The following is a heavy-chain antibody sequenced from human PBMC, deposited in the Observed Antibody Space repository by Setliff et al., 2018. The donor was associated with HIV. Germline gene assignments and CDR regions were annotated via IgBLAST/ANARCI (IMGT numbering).Heavy chain of an antibody. CDR1: GGSIGSYY. Sequence: SETLSLTCIVSGGSIGSYYWSWIRQSPGKGLEWIGYVYYTGSTNYNPSLKSRVTIGVDTSKNQFSLQVNSVTAVDTAVYYCARVPHRVVGTTTLLYHFDYWGLGTLVTVSS. CDR2: VYYTGST. D-gene: IGHD1-26*01. J-gene: IGHJ4*02. V-gene: IGHV4-59*08. CDR3: ARVPHRVVGTTTLLYHFDY.